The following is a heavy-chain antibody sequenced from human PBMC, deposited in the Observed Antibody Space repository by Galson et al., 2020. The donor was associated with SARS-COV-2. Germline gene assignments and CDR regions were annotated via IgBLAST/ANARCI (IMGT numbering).Heavy chain of an antibody. CDR2: INPNSVGT. Sequence: ASVQVSCQASGYTFTGYYMHWVRQAPGQGLEWMGWINPNSVGTNYAQKFQGRVTMTRDTSISTAYMELSRLRSDDTAVYYCARVGRGYGGNRNYYYYGMDVWGQGTTVTVSS. CDR3: ARVGRGYGGNRNYYYYGMDV. CDR1: GYTFTGYY. J-gene: IGHJ6*02. V-gene: IGHV1-2*02. D-gene: IGHD4-17*01.